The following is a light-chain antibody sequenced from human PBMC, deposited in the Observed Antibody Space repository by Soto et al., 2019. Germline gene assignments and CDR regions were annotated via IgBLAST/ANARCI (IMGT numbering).Light chain of an antibody. CDR3: QQYNDWPLFT. V-gene: IGKV3-15*01. Sequence: EIVMTQSPATLSVSPGETATLSCRASQSVSSYLAWYQQKPGQAPRLLIYGASTRATGIPARSSGSGSGTEFTLTISGLQSEDFAVYSCQQYNDWPLFTFGQGTRLEIK. CDR2: GAS. CDR1: QSVSSY. J-gene: IGKJ5*01.